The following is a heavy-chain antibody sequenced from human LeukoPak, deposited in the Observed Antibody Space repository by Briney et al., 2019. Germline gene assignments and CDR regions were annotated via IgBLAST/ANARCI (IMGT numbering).Heavy chain of an antibody. Sequence: PSETLSLTCTVSGGSISSSSYYWGWIRQPPGKGLEWIGSIYYSGSTYYNPSLKSRVTISVDTSKNQFSLKLSSVTAADTAVYYCARDGGHSFYYGEPTHYFDYWGQGTLVTVSS. J-gene: IGHJ4*02. V-gene: IGHV4-39*07. D-gene: IGHD3-22*01. CDR2: IYYSGST. CDR3: ARDGGHSFYYGEPTHYFDY. CDR1: GGSISSSSYY.